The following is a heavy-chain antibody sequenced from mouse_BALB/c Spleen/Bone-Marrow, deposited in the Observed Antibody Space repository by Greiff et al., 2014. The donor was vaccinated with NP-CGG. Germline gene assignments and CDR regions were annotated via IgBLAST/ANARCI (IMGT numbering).Heavy chain of an antibody. Sequence: EVQLVESGPDLVKPGASVKLSCKASGYSFTGYFLNWVRQSHGKSLEWIGRINPFNGDTFYNQKFKGKATLTVDKSSTTAHMELLSPTSEDSAVYYCGRWGDGYYYAMDYWGQGTSVTVSS. CDR2: INPFNGDT. J-gene: IGHJ4*01. D-gene: IGHD2-3*01. V-gene: IGHV1-37*01. CDR1: GYSFTGYF. CDR3: GRWGDGYYYAMDY.